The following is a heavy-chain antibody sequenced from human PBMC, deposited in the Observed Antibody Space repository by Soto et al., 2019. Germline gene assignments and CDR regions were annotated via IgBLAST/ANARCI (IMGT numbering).Heavy chain of an antibody. V-gene: IGHV4-30-2*01. CDR2: IYHSGST. CDR3: ARVRSGWGIDY. Sequence: QLQLQESGSGLVKPSQTLSLTCAVSGGSISSGGYSWSWIRQPPGKGLEYIGYIYHSGSTYYNPSLKSRVTRSVDRSKNQFALKLRSVTAADTAGYYCARVRSGWGIDYWGQGTLVTVSS. CDR1: GGSISSGGYS. D-gene: IGHD6-19*01. J-gene: IGHJ4*02.